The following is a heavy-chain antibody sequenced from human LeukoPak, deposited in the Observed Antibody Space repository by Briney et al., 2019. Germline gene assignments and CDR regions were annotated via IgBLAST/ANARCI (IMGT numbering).Heavy chain of an antibody. J-gene: IGHJ4*02. CDR1: GFTFSSYA. Sequence: PGGSLRLSCAASGFTFSSYAMSWVRQAPGKGLEWVANIKQDGSEKYYVDSVKGRFTISRDNAKNSLYLQMNSLRAEDTAVYYCATGGSYWNYWGQGTLVTVSS. D-gene: IGHD1-26*01. CDR3: ATGGSYWNY. V-gene: IGHV3-7*01. CDR2: IKQDGSEK.